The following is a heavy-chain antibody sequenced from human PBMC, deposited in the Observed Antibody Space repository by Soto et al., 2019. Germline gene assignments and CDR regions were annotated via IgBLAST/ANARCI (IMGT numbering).Heavy chain of an antibody. Sequence: SETQSLTYAVSGGSISSSNWWSWVSPPPGKGLEWIGEIYHSGSTNYNPSLKSRVTISVDKSKNQFSLKLSSVTAADTAVYYCARVGARGYSGYDWVLYFDYWGQGTLVTVS. CDR2: IYHSGST. J-gene: IGHJ4*02. V-gene: IGHV4-4*02. CDR3: ARVGARGYSGYDWVLYFDY. D-gene: IGHD5-12*01. CDR1: GGSISSSNW.